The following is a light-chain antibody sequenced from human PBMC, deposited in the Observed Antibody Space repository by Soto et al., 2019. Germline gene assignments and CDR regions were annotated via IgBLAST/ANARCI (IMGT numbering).Light chain of an antibody. CDR1: QSVSNSSNNKNY. V-gene: IGKV4-1*01. J-gene: IGKJ1*01. Sequence: DIVMTQSPDSLAVSLGERATINCKSSQSVSNSSNNKNYLTWYQQKPGQPPKLLIYWASTRESGVPDRFSGSGSGTDFTLTISSLQAEDVAVYYCQQYYSNPRPFGQGTKVDIK. CDR2: WAS. CDR3: QQYYSNPRP.